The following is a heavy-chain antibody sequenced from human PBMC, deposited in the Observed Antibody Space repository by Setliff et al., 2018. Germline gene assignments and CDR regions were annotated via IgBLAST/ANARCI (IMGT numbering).Heavy chain of an antibody. CDR2: IYHSGST. J-gene: IGHJ6*03. V-gene: IGHV4-38-2*02. D-gene: IGHD3-10*01. CDR3: ARDQGRDYYYYYYMDV. CDR1: GYSISSGYY. Sequence: SETLSLTCAASGYSISSGYYWGWIRQPPGKGLEWIGSIYHSGSTNYNPSLKSRVTISVDTSKNQFSLKLSSVTAADTAVYYCARDQGRDYYYYYYMDVWGKGTTVTVSS.